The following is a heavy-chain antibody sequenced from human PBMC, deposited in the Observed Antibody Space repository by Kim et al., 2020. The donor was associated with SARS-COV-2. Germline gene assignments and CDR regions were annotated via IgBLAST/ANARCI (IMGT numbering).Heavy chain of an antibody. D-gene: IGHD6-19*01. CDR1: GFTFSSYG. J-gene: IGHJ4*02. CDR3: AKEGGRDSSGRYGSDY. CDR2: ISYDGSNK. Sequence: GGSLRLSCAASGFTFSSYGMHWVRQAPGKGLEWVAVISYDGSNKYYADSVKGRFTISRDNSKNTLYLQMNSLRAEDTAVYYCAKEGGRDSSGRYGSDYWGQGTLVTVSS. V-gene: IGHV3-30*18.